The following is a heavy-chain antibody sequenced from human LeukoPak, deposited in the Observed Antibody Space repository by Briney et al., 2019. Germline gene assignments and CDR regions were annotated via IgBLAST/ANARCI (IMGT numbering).Heavy chain of an antibody. V-gene: IGHV3-23*01. J-gene: IGHJ6*02. CDR1: GFTFSSYA. D-gene: IGHD3-3*01. CDR2: ISGSGGST. CDR3: AKERRFLEWLWNFYYYYGMDV. Sequence: GGSLRLSCAASGFTFSSYAMSWVRQAPGKGLEWVSAISGSGGSTYYADSVKGRFTISRDNSKNTLYLQMNSLRAEDTAVYYCAKERRFLEWLWNFYYYYGMDVWGQGTTVTVSS.